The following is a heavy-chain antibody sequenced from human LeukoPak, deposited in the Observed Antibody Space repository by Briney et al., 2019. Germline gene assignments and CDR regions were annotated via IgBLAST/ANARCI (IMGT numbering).Heavy chain of an antibody. CDR1: RLIFSNYG. CDR2: IWYDGSKT. CDR3: ARGRGGSWQQLGDFDY. D-gene: IGHD6-13*01. Sequence: GGSLRLSCAASRLIFSNYGMHSVSQAPGKGLEWVGLIWYDGSKTYYADFVKGRFTISRDSSKNTLYLQMNSLRAEDTALYYCARGRGGSWQQLGDFDYWGQATLVTVSS. J-gene: IGHJ4*02. V-gene: IGHV3-33*01.